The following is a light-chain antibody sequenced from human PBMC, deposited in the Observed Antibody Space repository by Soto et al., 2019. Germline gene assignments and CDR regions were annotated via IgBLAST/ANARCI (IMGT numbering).Light chain of an antibody. J-gene: IGKJ1*01. CDR3: KQYYRYPLRT. CDR1: QGISSY. V-gene: IGKV1-8*01. Sequence: AIRMTQSPSSLSASTGDRVTITCRASQGISSYLAWYQQKPGKAPKLLIYAASTLQSGVPSRFSGSGSGTDFTLTISCLQSEDFATYYCKQYYRYPLRTFGQGTKVEIK. CDR2: AAS.